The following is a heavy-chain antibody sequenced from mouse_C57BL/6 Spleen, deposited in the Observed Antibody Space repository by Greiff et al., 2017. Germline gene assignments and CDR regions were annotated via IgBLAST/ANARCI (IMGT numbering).Heavy chain of an antibody. Sequence: EVMLVESGGDLVKPGGSLKLSCAASGFTFSSYGMSWVRQTPDKRLEWVATISSGGSYTYYPDSVKGRFTISSDNAKNTLYLQMSSLKSEDTAMYYCASTYYYGSSFYYFDYWGQGTTLTVSS. J-gene: IGHJ2*01. CDR3: ASTYYYGSSFYYFDY. CDR1: GFTFSSYG. CDR2: ISSGGSYT. D-gene: IGHD1-1*01. V-gene: IGHV5-6*02.